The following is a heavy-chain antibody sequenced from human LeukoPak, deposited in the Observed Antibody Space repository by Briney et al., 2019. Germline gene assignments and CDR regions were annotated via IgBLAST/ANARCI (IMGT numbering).Heavy chain of an antibody. Sequence: PGGSLRLTCAASGFTFSSYGMHWVHQAPGKGLEWVAVISYDGSNKYYADSVKGRFTISRDNAKNSLYLQMNSLRAEDTAVYYCARVSPNTVTTLQYFDYWGQGTLVTVSS. J-gene: IGHJ4*02. CDR2: ISYDGSNK. CDR1: GFTFSSYG. CDR3: ARVSPNTVTTLQYFDY. V-gene: IGHV3-30*03. D-gene: IGHD4-17*01.